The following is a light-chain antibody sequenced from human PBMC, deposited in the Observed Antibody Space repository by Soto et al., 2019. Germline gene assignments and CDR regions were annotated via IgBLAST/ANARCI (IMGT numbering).Light chain of an antibody. Sequence: QSALTQPASVSGSPGQSITISCSGTRRDVGSYNYVSWYQQHPGKAPKLIIYEVDNRPSGIPNRFSGSKSANTASLTISGLQTEDEAAYYCSSSTYGTTLFGGGTKVTVL. CDR1: RRDVGSYNY. CDR2: EVD. J-gene: IGLJ2*01. V-gene: IGLV2-14*01. CDR3: SSSTYGTTL.